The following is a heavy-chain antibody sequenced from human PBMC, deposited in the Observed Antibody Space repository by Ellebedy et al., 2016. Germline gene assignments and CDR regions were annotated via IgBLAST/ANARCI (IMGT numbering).Heavy chain of an antibody. J-gene: IGHJ4*02. CDR3: ARHGDWETFDY. Sequence: GGSLRLXCAASEFTFSSFTMHWVRQAPGKGLEWVAAISYDGYNKYYADSVQGRFTVSRDNSKNTLLLQMHSLRVDDTAIYYCARHGDWETFDYWGQGTLVTVSS. CDR1: EFTFSSFT. CDR2: ISYDGYNK. V-gene: IGHV3-30-3*01. D-gene: IGHD2-21*02.